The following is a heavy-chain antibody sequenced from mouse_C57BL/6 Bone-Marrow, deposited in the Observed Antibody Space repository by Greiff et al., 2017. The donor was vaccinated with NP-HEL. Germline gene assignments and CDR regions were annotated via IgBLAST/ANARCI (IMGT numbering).Heavy chain of an antibody. CDR1: GYTFTDYY. CDR2: INPNNGGT. D-gene: IGHD1-1*01. CDR3: ARTLLPAMDY. V-gene: IGHV1-26*01. J-gene: IGHJ4*01. Sequence: EVQLQQSGPELVKPGASVKISCKASGYTFTDYYMNWVKQSHGKSLEWIGDINPNNGGTSYNQKFKGKATLTVDKSSSTAYMELRSLTSEDSAVYYCARTLLPAMDYWGQGTSVTVSA.